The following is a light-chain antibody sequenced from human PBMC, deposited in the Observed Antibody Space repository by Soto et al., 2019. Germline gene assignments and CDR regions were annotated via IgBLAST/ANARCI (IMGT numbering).Light chain of an antibody. CDR3: QQYDNWPPWT. Sequence: ETAMTQSPGTLSVSPGERATLSCRASRNVGTNLAWFQQKPGRAPRLLIYAASTRATGIPGRFSGSGSGTEFTLTISSLQSEDFAVYYCQQYDNWPPWTFGQGTKVEIK. CDR1: RNVGTN. J-gene: IGKJ1*01. CDR2: AAS. V-gene: IGKV3-15*01.